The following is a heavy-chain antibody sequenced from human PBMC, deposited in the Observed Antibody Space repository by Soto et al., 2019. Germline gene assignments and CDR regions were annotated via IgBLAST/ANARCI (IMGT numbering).Heavy chain of an antibody. CDR2: VNHGGTS. Sequence: SETLSLTCAVHGGSFSGYYWDWIRQPPWKGLEWIGEVNHGGTSNYNPSLKSRAIISVDTSKNQFSLKLSSLTAEDTALYYCARGGGKLRYFDWFSPWGQGTLVTVST. D-gene: IGHD3-9*01. J-gene: IGHJ5*02. CDR1: GGSFSGYY. V-gene: IGHV4-34*01. CDR3: ARGGGKLRYFDWFSP.